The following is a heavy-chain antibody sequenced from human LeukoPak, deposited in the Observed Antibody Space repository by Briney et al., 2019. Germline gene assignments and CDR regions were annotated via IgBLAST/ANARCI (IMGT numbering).Heavy chain of an antibody. CDR3: ARERYYYDSTSEGNY. V-gene: IGHV4-39*01. Sequence: SETLSLTCIVSGGSISSSSYYWGWIRQPPGKGLEWIGSIYNSGNTYYNPSLKSRVTISVDTSKNQFSLKLSSVTAADTAVYYCARERYYYDSTSEGNYWGQGTLVTVSS. J-gene: IGHJ4*02. CDR1: GGSISSSSYY. CDR2: IYNSGNT. D-gene: IGHD3-22*01.